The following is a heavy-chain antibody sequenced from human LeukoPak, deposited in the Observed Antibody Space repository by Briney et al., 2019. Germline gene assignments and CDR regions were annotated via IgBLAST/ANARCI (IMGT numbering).Heavy chain of an antibody. J-gene: IGHJ5*02. CDR2: INPNSGGT. Sequence: GASVKVSCKASGYTFTSYCMHWVRQAPGQGLEWMGWINPNSGGTNYAQKFQGRVTMTRDTSISTAYMELSRLRSDDTAVYYCARDYGDYRNWFDPWGQGTLVTVSS. V-gene: IGHV1-2*02. D-gene: IGHD4-17*01. CDR1: GYTFTSYC. CDR3: ARDYGDYRNWFDP.